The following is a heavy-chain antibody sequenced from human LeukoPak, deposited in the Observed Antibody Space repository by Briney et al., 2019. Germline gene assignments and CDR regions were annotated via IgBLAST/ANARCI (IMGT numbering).Heavy chain of an antibody. D-gene: IGHD6-13*01. CDR1: GFTFSSYS. V-gene: IGHV3-48*02. CDR3: ARDVVAEAGTIFDY. J-gene: IGHJ4*02. CDR2: ITSTSSTI. Sequence: GGTLRLSCAASGFTFSSYSRNWVRQPPGKGLEWVSYITSTSSTIYYADSVKGRFTIYRDNANNSLYLQMNSLRDEDTGVYYCARDVVAEAGTIFDYWGQGTLVTVSS.